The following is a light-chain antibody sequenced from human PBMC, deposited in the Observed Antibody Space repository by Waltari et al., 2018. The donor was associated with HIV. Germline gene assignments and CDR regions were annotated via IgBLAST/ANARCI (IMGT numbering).Light chain of an antibody. CDR2: AAS. Sequence: DIQMTQSPSSLSASVGDRVTISCRASQGISNYLAWYQQKPGKPPKLLIYAASTLQLGVASRFNGSGTGTDFTLTISSMRPEDFATYYCQKYPNAPFSFGPGTTVDIK. J-gene: IGKJ3*01. V-gene: IGKV1-27*01. CDR1: QGISNY. CDR3: QKYPNAPFS.